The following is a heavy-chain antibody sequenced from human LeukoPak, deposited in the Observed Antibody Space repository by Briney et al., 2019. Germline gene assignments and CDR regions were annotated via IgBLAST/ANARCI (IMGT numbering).Heavy chain of an antibody. CDR1: GGTFSTYA. D-gene: IGHD6-13*01. J-gene: IGHJ4*02. Sequence: GSSVKVSCKASGGTFSTYAISWVRQAPGHGLEGLGRIVPILGTANYAQNFQGRVTITADRSTTTAYMELSSLRSEDTAVYYCARVPQGSSWPYYFDYWGQGTLVTVSS. CDR2: IVPILGTA. V-gene: IGHV1-69*04. CDR3: ARVPQGSSWPYYFDY.